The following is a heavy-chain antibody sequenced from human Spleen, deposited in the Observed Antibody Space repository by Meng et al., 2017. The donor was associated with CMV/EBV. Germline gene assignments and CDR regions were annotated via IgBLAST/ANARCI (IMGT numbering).Heavy chain of an antibody. J-gene: IGHJ4*02. CDR2: IKQDGSEK. D-gene: IGHD2-2*01. Sequence: GESLKISCAASGFTFSNSWMSWVRQAPGKGLEWVGNIKQDGSEKHYVDSVKGRFTISRDNTKNSLYLQMNSLRAEDTAVYYCARDTRYCSSTSCYPAIDYWGQGTLVTVSS. CDR3: ARDTRYCSSTSCYPAIDY. CDR1: GFTFSNSW. V-gene: IGHV3-7*01.